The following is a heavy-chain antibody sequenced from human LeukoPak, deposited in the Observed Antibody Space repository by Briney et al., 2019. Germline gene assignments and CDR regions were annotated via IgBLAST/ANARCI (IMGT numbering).Heavy chain of an antibody. Sequence: GASVKVSCKASVYTFTRYYMHWVRQAPGQGLEGMGWINPNSGGTNYAQKFQGRVTMTRDTSISTAYMELSRLRSDDTAVYYCATLYTGDYYYYMDVWGKGTTVTVSS. CDR2: INPNSGGT. J-gene: IGHJ6*03. D-gene: IGHD3-10*01. CDR1: VYTFTRYY. V-gene: IGHV1-2*02. CDR3: ATLYTGDYYYYMDV.